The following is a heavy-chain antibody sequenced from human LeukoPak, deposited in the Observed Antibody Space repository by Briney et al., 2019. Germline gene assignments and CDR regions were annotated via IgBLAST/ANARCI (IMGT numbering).Heavy chain of an antibody. Sequence: GGSLRLSCAASGFTFGNYAMSWVRQAPGKGLEWVSTISDSGATTFYADSVKGRFTISRDNSKNTLYLQMNSLRVEDTAVYYCARDAYSRLDYWGQGTLVTVSS. CDR3: ARDAYSRLDY. CDR1: GFTFGNYA. J-gene: IGHJ4*02. V-gene: IGHV3-23*01. CDR2: ISDSGATT. D-gene: IGHD6-13*01.